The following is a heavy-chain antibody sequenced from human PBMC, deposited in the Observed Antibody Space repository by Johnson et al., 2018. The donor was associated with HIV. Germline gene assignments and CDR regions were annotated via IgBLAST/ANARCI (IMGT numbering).Heavy chain of an antibody. V-gene: IGHV3-49*04. CDR3: AKGADYADYEGDFDV. CDR1: GFTFGDYA. CDR2: IRSKSYGGTT. Sequence: MLLVESGGGLVQPGRSLRLSCTASGFTFGDYAMSWVRQAPGMGLEWVGFIRSKSYGGTTEYAASVKGRFTISRDDSKSIAYLQMNSLRVEDTAVYDCAKGADYADYEGDFDVWGQGTIVTVSS. J-gene: IGHJ3*01. D-gene: IGHD4-17*01.